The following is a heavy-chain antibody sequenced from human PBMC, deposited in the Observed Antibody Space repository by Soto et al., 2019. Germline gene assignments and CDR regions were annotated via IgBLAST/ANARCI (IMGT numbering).Heavy chain of an antibody. CDR2: ISSSSSYI. V-gene: IGHV3-21*01. J-gene: IGHJ6*02. D-gene: IGHD3-3*01. Sequence: PGGSLRLSCAASGFTFSSYSMNWVRQAPGKGLEWVSSISSSSSYIYYADSVKGRFTISRDNAKNSLYLKMNSLRAEDTAVYYCARVVIIRPNYYYGMDVWGQGTTVTVSS. CDR1: GFTFSSYS. CDR3: ARVVIIRPNYYYGMDV.